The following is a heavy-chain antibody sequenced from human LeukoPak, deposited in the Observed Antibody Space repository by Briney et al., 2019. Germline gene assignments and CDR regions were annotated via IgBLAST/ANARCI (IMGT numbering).Heavy chain of an antibody. CDR2: ISSSSSTI. D-gene: IGHD3-22*01. CDR3: AKGSGYYHSSIYYYAFFQH. Sequence: GGSLRLSCAHSGFTFSSYSMNSVPQAPGKGLEWVSYISSSSSTIYYADSVKGRFTTSRDNAKNSLYLQMNSLSEEDTAVYYWAKGSGYYHSSIYYYAFFQHWGQGTLVTVSS. CDR1: GFTFSSYS. V-gene: IGHV3-48*02. J-gene: IGHJ1*01.